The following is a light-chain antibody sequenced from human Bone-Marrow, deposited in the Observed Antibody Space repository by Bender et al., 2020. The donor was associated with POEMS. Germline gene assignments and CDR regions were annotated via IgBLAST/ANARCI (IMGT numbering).Light chain of an antibody. CDR1: SSDVGGYYY. V-gene: IGLV2-14*03. CDR3: CSYAGGDSYV. CDR2: HVT. Sequence: QSALTQPASVSGSPGQSITISCTGTSSDVGGYYYVSWYQHQPGQAPKLMLYHVTNRPSGVSNRFSGSKSGNTASLTISGLQAEDEADYYCCSYAGGDSYVFGSGTKVTVL. J-gene: IGLJ1*01.